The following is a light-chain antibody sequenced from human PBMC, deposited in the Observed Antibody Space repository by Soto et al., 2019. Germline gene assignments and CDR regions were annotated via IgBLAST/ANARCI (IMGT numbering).Light chain of an antibody. CDR1: SSDIGAHNF. CDR2: EVI. CDR3: NSYTTSNTFV. J-gene: IGLJ1*01. Sequence: QSALTQPASVSGSPGQAITVCCSGTSSDIGAHNFVSWYQQHPGKAPKLIIYEVINRPSGVSDRFSGSKSGNTASLTISGLQSEDEADYYCNSYTTSNTFVFGSGTKVTVL. V-gene: IGLV2-14*03.